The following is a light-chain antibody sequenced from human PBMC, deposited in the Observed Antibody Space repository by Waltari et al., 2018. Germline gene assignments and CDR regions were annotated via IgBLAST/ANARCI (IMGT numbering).Light chain of an antibody. CDR3: QSYDSSLSGSEV. CDR2: GNS. Sequence: QSVLTQPPSVSGAPGQRVTISCTGSSSNIGAGYDVHWYQQLPGTAPKLLIHGNSTRPPGVPDRFSGSKSGTSASLAITGLQAEDEADYYCQSYDSSLSGSEVFGGGTKLTVL. CDR1: SSNIGAGYD. V-gene: IGLV1-40*01. J-gene: IGLJ3*02.